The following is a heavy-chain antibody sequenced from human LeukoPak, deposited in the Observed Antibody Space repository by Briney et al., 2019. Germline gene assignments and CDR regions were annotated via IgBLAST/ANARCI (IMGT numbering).Heavy chain of an antibody. CDR2: IYHSGST. V-gene: IGHV4-30-2*01. CDR1: GGSISSGGYS. J-gene: IGHJ4*02. Sequence: SETLSLTCAVSGGSISSGGYSWSWIRQPPGKGLEWIGYIYHSGSTYYNPSLKSRVTISVDRSKNQFSLKLSSVTAADAAVYYCARLAADLAYCGGDCYPNFDYWGQGTLVTVSS. D-gene: IGHD2-21*02. CDR3: ARLAADLAYCGGDCYPNFDY.